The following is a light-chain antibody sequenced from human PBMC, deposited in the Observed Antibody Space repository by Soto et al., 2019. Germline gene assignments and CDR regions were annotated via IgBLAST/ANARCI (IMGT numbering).Light chain of an antibody. CDR2: GAS. CDR1: QSVSSSY. V-gene: IGKV3-20*01. Sequence: IGLTQYPGTLSLSPGERATLSCRASQSVSSSYLAWYQQKPGQAPRLLIYGASSRATGIPDRFSGSGSGTDFTLTISRLEPEDFAVYYCQQYGSSPWTFGQGTKVDI. CDR3: QQYGSSPWT. J-gene: IGKJ1*01.